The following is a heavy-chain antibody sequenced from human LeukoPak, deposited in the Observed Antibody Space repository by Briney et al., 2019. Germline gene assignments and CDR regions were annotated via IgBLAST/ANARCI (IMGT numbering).Heavy chain of an antibody. CDR3: AKTTGAPDY. J-gene: IGHJ4*02. CDR2: ISGSGGST. CDR1: GLTFSNYA. Sequence: TGGSLRLSCAASGLTFSNYAVNWVRQAPGKGLEWVSGISGSGGSTYYADSVKGRFTISRDNSKNTLYLQMNSLRAEDTALYYCAKTTGAPDYWGQGTLVTVSS. V-gene: IGHV3-23*01. D-gene: IGHD1-26*01.